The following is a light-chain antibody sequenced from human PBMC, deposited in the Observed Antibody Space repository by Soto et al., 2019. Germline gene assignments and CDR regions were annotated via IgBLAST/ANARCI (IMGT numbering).Light chain of an antibody. CDR2: SAS. Sequence: EIVMTQSPATLSVSPGETATLSCMASQRVGINLAWYQQKPGQAPRLLIYSASTRASGIPDRFSGSGSGTEFTLTISSLQSEDFAVYYCQQYNTWRWTFGQGTKVDI. CDR3: QQYNTWRWT. CDR1: QRVGIN. V-gene: IGKV3-15*01. J-gene: IGKJ1*01.